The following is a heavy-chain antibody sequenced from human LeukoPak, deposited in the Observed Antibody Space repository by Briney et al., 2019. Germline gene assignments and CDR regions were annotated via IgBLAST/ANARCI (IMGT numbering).Heavy chain of an antibody. D-gene: IGHD2-2*01. CDR2: IIPIFGTA. V-gene: IGHV1-69*13. CDR3: ARDQTHYCSSTSCYGTD. J-gene: IGHJ4*02. CDR1: GGTFSSYA. Sequence: GASVKVSCKASGGTFSSYAISWVRQAPGQGLEWMGGIIPIFGTANYAQKFQGRVTITADESTSTAYMELSSLRSEDTAVYYCARDQTHYCSSTSCYGTDWGQGTLVTVSS.